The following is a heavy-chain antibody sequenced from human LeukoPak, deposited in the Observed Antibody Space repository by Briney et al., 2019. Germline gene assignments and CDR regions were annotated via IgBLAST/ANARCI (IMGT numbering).Heavy chain of an antibody. CDR1: GFTFSSYA. CDR2: ISGSGGST. D-gene: IGHD3-22*01. CDR3: AKDTYDSSGYYVY. J-gene: IGHJ4*02. Sequence: GGSLRLSCAASGFTFSSYAMSWVRQAPGKGLGWVSGISGSGGSTYYADSVKGRFTISRDNSKNTLYLQMNSLRAEDTAVYYCAKDTYDSSGYYVYWGQGTLVTVSS. V-gene: IGHV3-23*01.